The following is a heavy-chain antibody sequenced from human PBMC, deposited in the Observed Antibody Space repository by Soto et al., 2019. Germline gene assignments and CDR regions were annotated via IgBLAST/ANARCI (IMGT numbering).Heavy chain of an antibody. CDR2: IYYSGVT. CDR1: GASITSNY. Sequence: PSETLSLTCTVSGASITSNYWTWIRQPPGEGLEWIGNIYYSGVTNYNPSLQSRVTISVDNSKNTLYLQMNSLRAEDTAVYYCARDYSYACDYWGQGTLVTVSS. CDR3: ARDYSYACDY. V-gene: IGHV4-59*12. J-gene: IGHJ4*02. D-gene: IGHD3-16*01.